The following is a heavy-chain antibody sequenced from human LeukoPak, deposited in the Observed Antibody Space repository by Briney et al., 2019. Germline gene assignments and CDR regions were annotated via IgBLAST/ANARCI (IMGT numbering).Heavy chain of an antibody. J-gene: IGHJ6*04. D-gene: IGHD2-2*01. Sequence: GSLRLSCAASGFTFSSYEMKWVRQAPGKGLEWVSYISSSGRTIYYADSVKGRFTISRDNAKNSLYLQMNSLRAEDTAVYYCARGDCSSTSCQDYYYGMDVWGKGTTVTVFS. CDR3: ARGDCSSTSCQDYYYGMDV. CDR2: ISSSGRTI. CDR1: GFTFSSYE. V-gene: IGHV3-48*03.